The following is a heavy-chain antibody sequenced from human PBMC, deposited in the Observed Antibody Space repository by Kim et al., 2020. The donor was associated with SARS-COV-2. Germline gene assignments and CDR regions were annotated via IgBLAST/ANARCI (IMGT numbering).Heavy chain of an antibody. CDR1: GFTFSSYG. CDR2: IWYDGSNK. CDR3: ARGLYDFWSGYYKYHYYGMDV. J-gene: IGHJ6*02. Sequence: GGSLRLSCAASGFTFSSYGMHWVRQAPGKGLEWVAVIWYDGSNKYYADSVKGRFTTSRDNSKNTLYLQMNSLRAEDTAVYYCARGLYDFWSGYYKYHYYGMDVWGQGTTVTVSS. D-gene: IGHD3-3*01. V-gene: IGHV3-33*08.